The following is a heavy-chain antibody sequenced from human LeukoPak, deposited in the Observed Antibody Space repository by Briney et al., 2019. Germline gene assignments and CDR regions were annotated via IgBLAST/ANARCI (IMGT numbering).Heavy chain of an antibody. CDR2: IYYSGST. V-gene: IGHV4-39*01. Sequence: SETLSLTCTVSGGSISSSSYYWGWIRQPPGKGLEWIGSIYYSGSTYYNPSLKSRVTISVDTSKNQFSLKLSSVTAADTAVYYCAITLRFLEWLLSTNDAFDIWGQGTMVTVSS. D-gene: IGHD3-3*01. CDR1: GGSISSSSYY. CDR3: AITLRFLEWLLSTNDAFDI. J-gene: IGHJ3*02.